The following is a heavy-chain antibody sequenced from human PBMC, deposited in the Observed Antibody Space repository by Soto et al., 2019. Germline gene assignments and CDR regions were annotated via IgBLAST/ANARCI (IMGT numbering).Heavy chain of an antibody. J-gene: IGHJ4*02. CDR2: IVNHGGRK. CDR3: ARADEYDGNGLDY. V-gene: IGHV3-33*02. CDR1: GFLFSRFG. D-gene: IGHD1-1*01. Sequence: QVQLVESGGGVVQPGTSLRLSCAASGFLFSRFGMHWVRQAPGKGLGWVAVIVNHGGRKDYADSARGRFTISRDNSRNTLFLEVGSVGVEDTAIYYCARADEYDGNGLDYLGQGSLVTVSP.